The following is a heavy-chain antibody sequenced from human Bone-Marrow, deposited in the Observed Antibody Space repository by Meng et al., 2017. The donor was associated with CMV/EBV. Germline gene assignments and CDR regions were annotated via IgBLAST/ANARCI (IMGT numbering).Heavy chain of an antibody. D-gene: IGHD3-10*01. V-gene: IGHV4-39*01. Sequence: SEPLSLTCTVSGGSVSSNTYYWAWIRKPPGKGLEWIGSIYYSGSTYYNPSLKSRVTISVDMSKNQFSLKLSSVTAADTAVYYCARQGDGSGSYFYYGMDVWGQGTTVTVSS. CDR3: ARQGDGSGSYFYYGMDV. CDR1: GGSVSSNTYY. J-gene: IGHJ6*02. CDR2: IYYSGST.